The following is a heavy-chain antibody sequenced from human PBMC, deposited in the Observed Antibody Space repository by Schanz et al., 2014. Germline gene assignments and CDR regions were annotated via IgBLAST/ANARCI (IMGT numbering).Heavy chain of an antibody. Sequence: VQLEQSGAEVKKPGSSVKVSCKASGGTFSSFGINWVRQAPGQGLEWMGRIMPLRGIGNNAWKFQDRLTITADKSTFTAYMDVSSLRSEDTAVYYCASSGAGYSSSWDFDYWGQGTLVTVSS. J-gene: IGHJ4*02. V-gene: IGHV1-69*02. CDR3: ASSGAGYSSSWDFDY. D-gene: IGHD6-13*01. CDR2: IMPLRGIG. CDR1: GGTFSSFG.